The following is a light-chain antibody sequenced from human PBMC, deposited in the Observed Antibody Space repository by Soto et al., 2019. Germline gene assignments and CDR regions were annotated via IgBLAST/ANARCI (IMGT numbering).Light chain of an antibody. CDR2: GAS. Sequence: EIILTQSPGTLSLSPGERATLSCRAIQSVTKNNLNWCQQKPGQAPRLLIYGASIRATGIPDRFSGSGSETDFTLTISRLEPEDFALYYCQQYGSSAPITFGQGTRLEIK. V-gene: IGKV3-20*01. CDR3: QQYGSSAPIT. CDR1: QSVTKNN. J-gene: IGKJ5*01.